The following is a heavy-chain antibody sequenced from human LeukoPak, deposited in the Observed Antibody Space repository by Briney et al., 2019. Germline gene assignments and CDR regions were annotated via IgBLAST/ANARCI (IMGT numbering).Heavy chain of an antibody. J-gene: IGHJ4*02. D-gene: IGHD3-10*01. CDR2: ISYDGSNK. CDR1: GFTFSSNS. Sequence: GGSLRLSCAASGFTFSSNSMHWVRQAPGKGLEWVTVISYDGSNKYYADSVKGRFTISRDNPQNTLYLQMNSLRADDSAVYYCARGVPIPATHPIDYWGQGSLVTVSS. CDR3: ARGVPIPATHPIDY. V-gene: IGHV3-30*04.